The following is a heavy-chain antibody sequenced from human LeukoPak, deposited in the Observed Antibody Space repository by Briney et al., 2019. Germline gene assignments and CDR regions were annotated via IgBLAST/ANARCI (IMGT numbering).Heavy chain of an antibody. D-gene: IGHD1-26*01. V-gene: IGHV3-30*04. CDR1: GFTFRTHA. CDR2: ISWDANRK. J-gene: IGHJ4*02. Sequence: GRSLRLSCAASGFTFRTHAMHWVRQAPDKGLEWATFISWDANRKSYADSVKGRFTISRDNSKNTLFLQMDSLRAEDTAVYYCASLSGSYSDYWGQGTLVTVSS. CDR3: ASLSGSYSDY.